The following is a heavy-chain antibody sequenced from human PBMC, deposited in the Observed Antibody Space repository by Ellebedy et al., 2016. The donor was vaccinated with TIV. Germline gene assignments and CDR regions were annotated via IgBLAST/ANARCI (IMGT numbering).Heavy chain of an antibody. Sequence: SETLSLXCAVSGGSISSSNWWSWVRQPPGMGLEWIGEIYHSGSTHYNPSLKSRVTISVDKSKNQFSLKLSSVTAADTAVYYCARAWGFKLNYFYYGMDVWGQGTTVTVSS. CDR3: ARAWGFKLNYFYYGMDV. CDR2: IYHSGST. D-gene: IGHD1-7*01. CDR1: GGSISSSNW. J-gene: IGHJ6*02. V-gene: IGHV4-4*02.